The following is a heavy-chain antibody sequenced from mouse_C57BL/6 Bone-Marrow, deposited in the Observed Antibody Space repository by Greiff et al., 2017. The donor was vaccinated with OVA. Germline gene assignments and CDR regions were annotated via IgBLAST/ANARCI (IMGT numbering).Heavy chain of an antibody. CDR3: ARFYDGYYDWYFDV. CDR2: INYDGSST. Sequence: EVMLVESEGGLVQPGSSMKLSCTASGFTFSDYYMAWVRQVPEQGLEWVANINYDGSSTYYLDSLKSRFIISRDNAKNILYLQMSSLKSEDTATYYCARFYDGYYDWYFDVWGTGTTVTVSS. J-gene: IGHJ1*03. V-gene: IGHV5-16*01. CDR1: GFTFSDYY. D-gene: IGHD2-3*01.